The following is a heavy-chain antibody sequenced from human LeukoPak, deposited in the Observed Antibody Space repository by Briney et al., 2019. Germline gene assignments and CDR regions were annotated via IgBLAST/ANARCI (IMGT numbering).Heavy chain of an antibody. CDR2: ISAYNGNT. Sequence: VSVTVSCKASGYTFTSYGISWVRQAPGQGLEWMGWISAYNGNTNYAQKLQGRVTMTTDTSTSTAYMELRSLRSDDTAVYYCARIWNPGYFDYWEQGTLATVSS. D-gene: IGHD1-1*01. V-gene: IGHV1-18*01. CDR3: ARIWNPGYFDY. J-gene: IGHJ4*02. CDR1: GYTFTSYG.